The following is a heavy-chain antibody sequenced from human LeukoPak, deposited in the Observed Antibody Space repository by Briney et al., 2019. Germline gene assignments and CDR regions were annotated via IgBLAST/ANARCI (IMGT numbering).Heavy chain of an antibody. D-gene: IGHD2-21*02. CDR3: ARFRTWGDKAFDY. J-gene: IGHJ4*02. V-gene: IGHV3-30-3*01. Sequence: GRSLRLSCAASGFTFSSYAMHWVRQAPGKGLEWVAVISYDGSNKYYADSVKGRFTISRDSAKNSLYLQMNSLRAEDTAVYYCARFRTWGDKAFDYWGQGTLVTVSS. CDR2: ISYDGSNK. CDR1: GFTFSSYA.